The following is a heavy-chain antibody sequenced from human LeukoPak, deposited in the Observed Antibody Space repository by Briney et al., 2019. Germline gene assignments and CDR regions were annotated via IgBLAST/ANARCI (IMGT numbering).Heavy chain of an antibody. CDR3: ARGTEQTGWFDP. CDR2: IIPILGIA. D-gene: IGHD1-1*01. Sequence: GASVKVSCKASGGTFSSYAISWVRQAPGQGLEWMGRIIPILGIANYAQKFQGRVTITADKSTSTAYMELSSLRSEDTAVYYCARGTEQTGWFDPWGQGTLVTVSS. V-gene: IGHV1-69*04. J-gene: IGHJ5*02. CDR1: GGTFSSYA.